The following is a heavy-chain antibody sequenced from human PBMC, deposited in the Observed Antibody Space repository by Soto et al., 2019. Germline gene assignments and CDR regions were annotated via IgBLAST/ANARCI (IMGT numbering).Heavy chain of an antibody. CDR1: GFTFSSYS. D-gene: IGHD3-16*02. Sequence: EVQLVESGGGLVQPGGSLRLSCAASGFTFSSYSMNWVRQAPGKGLEWVSYISSSSSTIYYADSVKGRFTISRDNAKNSLYLKMNSLRDEDTAVYYCAREAPGGMITFGGVIAYYFDYWGQGTLVTVSS. CDR2: ISSSSSTI. CDR3: AREAPGGMITFGGVIAYYFDY. J-gene: IGHJ4*02. V-gene: IGHV3-48*02.